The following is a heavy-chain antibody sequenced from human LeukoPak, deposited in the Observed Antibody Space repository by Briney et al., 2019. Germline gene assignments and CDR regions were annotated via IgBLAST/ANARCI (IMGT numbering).Heavy chain of an antibody. D-gene: IGHD5-24*01. J-gene: IGHJ1*01. V-gene: IGHV1-2*02. CDR2: INPNSGDT. CDR1: GYTFTGFY. CDR3: ARDLRMATIIDHTQQ. Sequence: ASVKVSCKASGYTFTGFYIHWVRQAPGQGLEWMGWINPNSGDTKYAQKFQGRVTVTRDTSISTVYMELTRLRSDDTAVYYCARDLRMATIIDHTQQWGQGTLVTVSS.